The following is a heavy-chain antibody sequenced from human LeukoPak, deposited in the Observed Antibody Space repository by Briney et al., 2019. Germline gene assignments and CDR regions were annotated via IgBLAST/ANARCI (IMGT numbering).Heavy chain of an antibody. CDR3: ATAVYYYDSSGYSSDDY. J-gene: IGHJ4*02. D-gene: IGHD3-22*01. Sequence: GGSLRLSCAASGFTFSSYAMSWVRQAPGKGLEWVSAISGSGGSTYYADSVKGRFTISRDNSKNTLYLQMNSLRAEDTAVYYCATAVYYYDSSGYSSDDYWGQGTLVTVSS. CDR2: ISGSGGST. CDR1: GFTFSSYA. V-gene: IGHV3-23*01.